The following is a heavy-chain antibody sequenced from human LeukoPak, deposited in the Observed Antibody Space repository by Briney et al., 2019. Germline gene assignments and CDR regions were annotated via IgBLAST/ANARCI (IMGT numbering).Heavy chain of an antibody. J-gene: IGHJ4*02. CDR2: INIDRSST. CDR3: ARAPYYYDSRGYLDY. V-gene: IGHV3-74*01. CDR1: GFTFSHYW. Sequence: GGSLRLSCAASGFTFSHYWMHWVGQAPGKGLAWVSRINIDRSSTIYADSGKGRFTISRDNAKNTLYLQMNRLRAEDTAVYYCARAPYYYDSRGYLDYGGQETRDTVFS. D-gene: IGHD3-22*01.